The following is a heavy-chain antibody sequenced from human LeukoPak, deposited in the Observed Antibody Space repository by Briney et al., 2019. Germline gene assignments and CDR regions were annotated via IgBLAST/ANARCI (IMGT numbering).Heavy chain of an antibody. CDR3: ARDVVGALDY. J-gene: IGHJ4*02. CDR2: ISSSSSYI. Sequence: PGGSLRLSCAASGFTFSSYSMNWVRQAPGKGLEWVSSISSSSSYIYYADSVKGRFTISRDNAKNSLYLQMNSLRVEDTAVYFCARDVVGALDYWGQGTLVTVSS. D-gene: IGHD1-26*01. CDR1: GFTFSSYS. V-gene: IGHV3-21*01.